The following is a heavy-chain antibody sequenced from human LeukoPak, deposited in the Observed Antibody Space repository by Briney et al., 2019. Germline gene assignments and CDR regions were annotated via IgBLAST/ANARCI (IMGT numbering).Heavy chain of an antibody. Sequence: PGGSLRLSCAASGFTFSTYAMHWVRQAPGKGLKYVSAISSNGDSTYYADSVKGRFTIPRDNSENTLYLQMGSLRAEDMAVYYCARPYYDSSGYYYYYFDYWGQGTLVTVSS. CDR3: ARPYYDSSGYYYYYFDY. CDR2: ISSNGDST. D-gene: IGHD3-22*01. V-gene: IGHV3-64*02. CDR1: GFTFSTYA. J-gene: IGHJ4*02.